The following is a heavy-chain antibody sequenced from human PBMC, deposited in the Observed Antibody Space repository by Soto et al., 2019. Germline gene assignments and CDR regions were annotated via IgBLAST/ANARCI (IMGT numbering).Heavy chain of an antibody. CDR2: ISTAGNT. J-gene: IGHJ4*02. CDR1: GFTFSNYD. V-gene: IGHV3-13*01. Sequence: EVQLVESGGDLVQPGGSLRLSCAASGFTFSNYDMHWVRQATGKGLEWVSTISTAGNTYSPGSVQGRFTISRENAKNSLYLQMNSLGVDDAAVYYCARGRDSGLYYFDYWGRGTLVTVSS. CDR3: ARGRDSGLYYFDY. D-gene: IGHD2-21*01.